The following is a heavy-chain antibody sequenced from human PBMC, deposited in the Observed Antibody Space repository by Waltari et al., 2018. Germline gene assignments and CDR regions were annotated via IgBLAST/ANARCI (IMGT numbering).Heavy chain of an antibody. J-gene: IGHJ6*02. CDR3: ATHPHGRIVGAPPGGGMDV. D-gene: IGHD1-26*01. CDR1: GYTFTDYY. Sequence: EVQLVQSGAEVKKPGATVKISCKVSGYTFTDYYMHWVQQAPGKGLEWMGLVDPEDGETIYAEKCQGRVTRTADTSKDTAYMELSSLRSEDTAVYYCATHPHGRIVGAPPGGGMDVWGQGTTVTVSS. CDR2: VDPEDGET. V-gene: IGHV1-69-2*01.